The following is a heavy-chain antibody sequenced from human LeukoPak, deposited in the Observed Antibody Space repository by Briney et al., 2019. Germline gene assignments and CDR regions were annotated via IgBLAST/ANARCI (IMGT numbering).Heavy chain of an antibody. D-gene: IGHD2-21*02. CDR2: INPNSGGT. CDR3: ATATTYCGADCYPLDAFDI. Sequence: ASVKVSCKASGYTFTAYYMHWVRQAPGQGLEWMGWINPNSGGTNYAQKFLGRITMTRDTSITTAYMELSRLRSDGTAVYYCATATTYCGADCYPLDAFDIWGQGTMVTVSS. CDR1: GYTFTAYY. J-gene: IGHJ3*02. V-gene: IGHV1-2*02.